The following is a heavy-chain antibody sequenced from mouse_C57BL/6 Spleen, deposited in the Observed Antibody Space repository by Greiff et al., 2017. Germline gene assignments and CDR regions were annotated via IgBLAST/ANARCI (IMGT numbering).Heavy chain of an antibody. CDR3: TTNFRGNYFDY. CDR1: GFNIKDDY. V-gene: IGHV14-4*01. CDR2: IDPENGDT. J-gene: IGHJ2*01. Sequence: EVKLQESGAELVRPGASVKLSCTASGFNIKDDYMHWVKQRPEQGLEWIGWIDPENGDTEYASKFQGKATITADTSSNTAYLQLSSLTSEDTAVYYCTTNFRGNYFDYWGQGTTLTVSS. D-gene: IGHD3-2*02.